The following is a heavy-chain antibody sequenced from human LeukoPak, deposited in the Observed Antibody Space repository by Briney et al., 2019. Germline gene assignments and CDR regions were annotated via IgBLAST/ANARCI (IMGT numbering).Heavy chain of an antibody. CDR3: ARGLAYYDILTGYYPYYFDY. CDR1: GFTLSSNY. V-gene: IGHV3-53*01. CDR2: IYSGGST. Sequence: GGSLRLSCAASGFTLSSNYMSWVRQAPGKGLEWVSVIYSGGSTYYADSVKGRFTISRDNSKNTLYLQMNSLRAEDTAVYYCARGLAYYDILTGYYPYYFDYWGQGTLVTVSS. J-gene: IGHJ4*02. D-gene: IGHD3-9*01.